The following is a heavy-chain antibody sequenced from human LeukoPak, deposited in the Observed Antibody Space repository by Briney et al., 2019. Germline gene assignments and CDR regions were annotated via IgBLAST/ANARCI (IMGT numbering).Heavy chain of an antibody. Sequence: GGSLRLSCAASGFTFSSNWMSWVRQAPGKGLEWVANIKQDGSEKYYVDSVKGRFTISRDSAKNSLYLQMNSLRAEDTAVYYCARDFRVATAPFDYWGQGTLVTVSS. V-gene: IGHV3-7*05. CDR1: GFTFSSNW. J-gene: IGHJ4*02. CDR3: ARDFRVATAPFDY. D-gene: IGHD5-18*01. CDR2: IKQDGSEK.